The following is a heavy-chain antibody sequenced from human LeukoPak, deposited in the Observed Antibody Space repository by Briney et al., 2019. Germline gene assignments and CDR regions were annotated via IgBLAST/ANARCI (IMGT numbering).Heavy chain of an antibody. CDR1: GYNFTSYW. J-gene: IGHJ3*01. CDR3: ARGHHVVVATATWASDAFDL. CDR2: IYPGDSDS. V-gene: IGHV5-51*01. D-gene: IGHD2-21*02. Sequence: GESLKISCKGSGYNFTSYWIGWVRQMPGKGLEWMGIIYPGDSDSRLSPSLQGQVTISADKSISTAYLQWNGLKASDTAMYYCARGHHVVVATATWASDAFDLWGQGTMVTVSS.